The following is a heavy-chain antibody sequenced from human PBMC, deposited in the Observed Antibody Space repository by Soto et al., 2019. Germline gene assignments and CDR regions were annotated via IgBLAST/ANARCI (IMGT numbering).Heavy chain of an antibody. D-gene: IGHD2-21*01. J-gene: IGHJ3*02. Sequence: SETLSLTCTVSGGSISGYYWSWIRQPPGKGLEWIAYIYYSVTSYNPSLKSRVSISLDTSKNQFSLKLSSVTAADTAVYYCARTYDGGGTNSGGYSFDIWGQGTMVTVSS. V-gene: IGHV4-59*01. CDR2: IYYSVT. CDR1: GGSISGYY. CDR3: ARTYDGGGTNSGGYSFDI.